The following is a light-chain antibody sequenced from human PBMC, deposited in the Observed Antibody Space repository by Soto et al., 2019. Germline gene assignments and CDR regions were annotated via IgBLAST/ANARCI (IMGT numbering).Light chain of an antibody. CDR3: QQYASSPL. Sequence: SVVAVSLKPRERDNLYCRASQSVSSSYLDWYQQKPGQAPRLLIYGASSRATGIQDRFSGSGSGTDFTLTISRLEPEDFTGYYCQQYASSPLFGQGTKV. J-gene: IGKJ1*01. CDR2: GAS. CDR1: QSVSSSY. V-gene: IGKV3-20*01.